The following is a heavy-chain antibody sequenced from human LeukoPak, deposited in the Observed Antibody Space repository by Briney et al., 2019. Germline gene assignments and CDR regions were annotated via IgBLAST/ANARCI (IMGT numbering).Heavy chain of an antibody. Sequence: PGGSLRLSCAASGFTFDDYAMHWVRQAPGKGLEWVSGISWNSGSIGYADSVKGRFTISRDNAKNSLYLQMNSLRAEDTALYYCAKDSWQQLVGGGWFDPWGQGTLVTVSS. J-gene: IGHJ5*02. D-gene: IGHD6-13*01. CDR1: GFTFDDYA. V-gene: IGHV3-9*01. CDR2: ISWNSGSI. CDR3: AKDSWQQLVGGGWFDP.